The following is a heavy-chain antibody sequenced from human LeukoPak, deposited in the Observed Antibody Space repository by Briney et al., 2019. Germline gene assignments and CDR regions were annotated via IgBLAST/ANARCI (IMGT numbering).Heavy chain of an antibody. CDR1: GGSISSGDYY. V-gene: IGHV4-30-4*01. J-gene: IGHJ4*02. D-gene: IGHD6-19*01. Sequence: SQTLSLTCTVSGGSISSGDYYWSWIRQPPGKGLEWIGYIYYSGSTYYNPSLKSRVTISVDTSKNQFSLKLSSVTAADTAVYYCARGEWLVAPSTFDYWGQGTLVTVSS. CDR3: ARGEWLVAPSTFDY. CDR2: IYYSGST.